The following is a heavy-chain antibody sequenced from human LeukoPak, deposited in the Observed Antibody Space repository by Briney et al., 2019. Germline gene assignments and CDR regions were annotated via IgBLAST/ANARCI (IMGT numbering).Heavy chain of an antibody. V-gene: IGHV1-2*06. CDR1: GYTFTGYY. J-gene: IGHJ6*02. D-gene: IGHD5-18*01. CDR2: INPNSGGT. CDR3: ARLPTTPMYYYYYGMDV. Sequence: GASVKVSCKASGYTFTGYYMHWVRQATGQGLEWMGRINPNSGGTNYAQKFQGRVTMTRDTSISTAYMELSRLRSDDTAVYYCARLPTTPMYYYYYGMDVWGQGTTVTVSS.